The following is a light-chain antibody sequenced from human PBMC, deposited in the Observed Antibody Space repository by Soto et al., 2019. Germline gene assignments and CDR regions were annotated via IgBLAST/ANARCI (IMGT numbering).Light chain of an antibody. CDR3: CSHVGGSSPQWV. CDR2: EVN. Sequence: QSVLTQPASVSGSPGQSITISCTGTSNDVGGYNLVSWFQQHPGKAPKLMISEVNKRPSGVSNRFSGSKSANTASLIISGLQAEDEADYYCCSHVGGSSPQWVFGGGTKVTVL. V-gene: IGLV2-23*02. J-gene: IGLJ3*02. CDR1: SNDVGGYNL.